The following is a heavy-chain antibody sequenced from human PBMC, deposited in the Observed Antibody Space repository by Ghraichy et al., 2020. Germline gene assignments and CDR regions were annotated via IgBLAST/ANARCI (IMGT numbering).Heavy chain of an antibody. Sequence: LSLTCVASGFTFSSYAMRWVRQAPGKGLEWVSGISGSGGSTYYADSVKGRFTISRDNSKNTLYLQMNSLRAEDTAVYYCATRPYYDILTGYGGLDYWGQGTLVTVSS. CDR2: ISGSGGST. CDR3: ATRPYYDILTGYGGLDY. D-gene: IGHD3-9*01. CDR1: GFTFSSYA. J-gene: IGHJ4*02. V-gene: IGHV3-23*01.